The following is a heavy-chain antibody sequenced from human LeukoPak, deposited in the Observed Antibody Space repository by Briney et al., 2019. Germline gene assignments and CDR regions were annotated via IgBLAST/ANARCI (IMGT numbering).Heavy chain of an antibody. J-gene: IGHJ4*02. Sequence: SETLSLTCTVSGGSISSGGYYWSWIRQHPGKGLEWIGYIYHSGSTYYNPSLKSRVTISVDTSKNQFSLKLSSVTAADTAVYYCAREAVVTANVVWGQGTLVTVSS. D-gene: IGHD2-21*02. CDR3: AREAVVTANVV. CDR2: IYHSGST. V-gene: IGHV4-31*03. CDR1: GGSISSGGYY.